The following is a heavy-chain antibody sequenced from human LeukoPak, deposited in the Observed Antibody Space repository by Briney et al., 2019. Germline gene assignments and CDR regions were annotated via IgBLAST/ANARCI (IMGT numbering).Heavy chain of an antibody. J-gene: IGHJ4*02. Sequence: PGGSLRLSCAASGFTFSIYAMSWVRQAPGKGPEWVSGISGSSSSTYFSGSVKGRFTISGDNSKNTLSLQMNSLRAEDTAVYYCAKGGGIAAPGGDFDYWGQGTLVTVSS. D-gene: IGHD6-13*01. CDR1: GFTFSIYA. CDR3: AKGGGIAAPGGDFDY. V-gene: IGHV3-23*01. CDR2: ISGSSSST.